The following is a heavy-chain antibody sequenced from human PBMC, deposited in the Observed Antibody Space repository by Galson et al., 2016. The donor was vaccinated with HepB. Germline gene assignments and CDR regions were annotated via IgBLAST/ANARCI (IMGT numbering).Heavy chain of an antibody. CDR1: GYSFSSYW. CDR3: ARQSAPLWWILRTGGFDI. Sequence: QSGAEVKKPGESLKISCKGSGYSFSSYWIGWVRQMPGKGLEWMGIIYPGDSDTRYSPSFQGQVTISADKSIGTAYLQWSSLKASDTAMYYCARQSAPLWWILRTGGFDIWGQGTMATVSS. V-gene: IGHV5-51*01. D-gene: IGHD2-2*03. CDR2: IYPGDSDT. J-gene: IGHJ3*02.